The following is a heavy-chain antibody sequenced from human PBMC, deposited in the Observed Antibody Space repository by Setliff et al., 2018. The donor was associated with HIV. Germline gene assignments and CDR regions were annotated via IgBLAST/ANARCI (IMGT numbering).Heavy chain of an antibody. Sequence: LSLTCAVYGGSFSGYYWSWIRQPPGKGLEWIGEINHSGSTNYNPSLKSRVTISVDTSKNQFSLKLSSVTAADTAVYYCARNPVTTVTTRYFDYWGQGTLVTVS. J-gene: IGHJ4*02. D-gene: IGHD4-4*01. CDR1: GGSFSGYY. CDR3: ARNPVTTVTTRYFDY. CDR2: INHSGST. V-gene: IGHV4-34*01.